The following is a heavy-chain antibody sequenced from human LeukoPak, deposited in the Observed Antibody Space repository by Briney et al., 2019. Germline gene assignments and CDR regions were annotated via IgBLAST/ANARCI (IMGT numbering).Heavy chain of an antibody. CDR3: ARGIQTYYYYMDV. CDR2: IYHSGST. CDR1: GGSISSGGYY. Sequence: PSETLSLTCTVSGGSISSGGYYWSWIRQPPGKGLEWIGYIYHSGSTYYNPSLKSRVTISVDRSKNQFSLKLSSVTAADTAVYYCARGIQTYYYYMDVWGKGTTVTVSS. D-gene: IGHD5-18*01. V-gene: IGHV4-30-2*01. J-gene: IGHJ6*03.